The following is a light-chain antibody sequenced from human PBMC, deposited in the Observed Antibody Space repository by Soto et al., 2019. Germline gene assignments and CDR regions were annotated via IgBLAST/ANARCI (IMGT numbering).Light chain of an antibody. CDR1: QGISSW. Sequence: DFQMAQSAASVSASVGDRVTSTCRARQGISSWLAWYQQKPGKAPKLLIYAASSLQSGVPSSFSGSGSGTDFTLTSSSLQAEDVATYYYQQSYSTPTFGQGTRLEIK. V-gene: IGKV1-12*01. CDR3: QQSYSTPT. CDR2: AAS. J-gene: IGKJ5*01.